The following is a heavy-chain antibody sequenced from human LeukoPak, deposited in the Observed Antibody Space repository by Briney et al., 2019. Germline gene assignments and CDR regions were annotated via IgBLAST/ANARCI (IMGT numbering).Heavy chain of an antibody. J-gene: IGHJ4*02. Sequence: SETLSLTCTVSGGSISGDGYYWTWTRQHPGEGLEWLGFIHPGGFIYYNPSLSSRLIISADTSNNQMSLKLSFVTAADTAVYYCARGGDTAKGGKDWGQGTLVTVSS. D-gene: IGHD1-26*01. V-gene: IGHV4-31*03. CDR3: ARGGDTAKGGKD. CDR1: GGSISGDGYY. CDR2: IHPGGFI.